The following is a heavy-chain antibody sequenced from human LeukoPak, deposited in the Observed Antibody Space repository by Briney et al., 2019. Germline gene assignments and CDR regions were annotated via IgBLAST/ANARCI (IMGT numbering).Heavy chain of an antibody. CDR2: IYSGGST. J-gene: IGHJ6*03. CDR1: GFSVSNNY. V-gene: IGHV3-53*01. Sequence: GGSLRLSCAASGFSVSNNYMSWVRQAPGKGLEWVSVIYSGGSTYYADSVKGRFTISRDNSKNTLYLHMNSLRADDTAFYYCAREVRGYYYYMDVWGKGTTVTVSS. CDR3: AREVRGYYYYMDV.